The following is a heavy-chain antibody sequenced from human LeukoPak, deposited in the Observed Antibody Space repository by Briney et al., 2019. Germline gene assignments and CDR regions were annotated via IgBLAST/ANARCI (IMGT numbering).Heavy chain of an antibody. CDR1: GFTFSNAW. J-gene: IGHJ3*02. D-gene: IGHD3-22*01. V-gene: IGHV3-15*01. CDR2: IKSKTDGGTT. CDR3: TTDYYDSSGVTAGAFDI. Sequence: PGGSLRLSCAASGFTFSNAWMSWVRQAPGKGLEWVGRIKSKTDGGTTDYAAPVKGRFTISRDDSKNTLYLQMNSLKTEDTAVYYCTTDYYDSSGVTAGAFDIWGQGTMVTVSS.